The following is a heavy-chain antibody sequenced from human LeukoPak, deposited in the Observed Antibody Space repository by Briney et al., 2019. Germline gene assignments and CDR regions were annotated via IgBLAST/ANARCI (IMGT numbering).Heavy chain of an antibody. CDR3: AKKRDPGSFDY. CDR2: INHSGST. V-gene: IGHV4-34*01. J-gene: IGHJ4*02. CDR1: GGSFSGYY. D-gene: IGHD3-10*01. Sequence: SETLSLTCAVYGGSFSGYYWSWIRQPPGKGLEWIGEINHSGSTNYNPSLKSRVTISVDTSKNQFSLKLSSVTAADTAVYYCAKKRDPGSFDYWGQGTLVTVSS.